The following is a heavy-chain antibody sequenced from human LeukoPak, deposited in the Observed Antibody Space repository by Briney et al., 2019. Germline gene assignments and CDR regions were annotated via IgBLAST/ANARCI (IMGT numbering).Heavy chain of an antibody. J-gene: IGHJ6*02. V-gene: IGHV4-31*03. CDR2: IYSSGST. CDR1: GGSINTVGGY. D-gene: IGHD2-2*01. CDR3: ARGGGAIVVVPAAPPNV. Sequence: PSQTLSLTCTVSGGSINTVGGYWSWIRQHPGKGMEWIGYIYSSGSTYYNPSLESRLTISLDTSKNQFSLKLRSVTAADTAVYYCARGGGAIVVVPAAPPNVWGQGTTVTVSS.